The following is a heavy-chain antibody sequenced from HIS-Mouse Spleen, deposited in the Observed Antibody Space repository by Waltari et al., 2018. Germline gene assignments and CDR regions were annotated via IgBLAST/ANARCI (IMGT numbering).Heavy chain of an antibody. D-gene: IGHD6-13*01. Sequence: QLQLQESGPGLVKPSETLSLTCTVSGRSLSRSSYYWRLLRQPPGKGLECVGGSYYSGTTSHHPPLKIRVTISVATSKNQFSLKLSSVTAADTAVYYCAREIPYSSSWYDWYFDLWGRGTLVTVSS. J-gene: IGHJ2*01. CDR3: AREIPYSSSWYDWYFDL. CDR2: SYYSGTT. CDR1: GRSLSRSSYY. V-gene: IGHV4-39*07.